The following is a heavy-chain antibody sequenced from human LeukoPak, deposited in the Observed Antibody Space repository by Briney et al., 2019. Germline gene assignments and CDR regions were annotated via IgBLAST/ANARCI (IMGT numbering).Heavy chain of an antibody. CDR3: ARRGIAVAGTLRNWFDP. J-gene: IGHJ5*02. CDR2: NYYSGNT. D-gene: IGHD6-19*01. Sequence: SQTLSLTCTVSGGSIISDNYYWSWIRQHPGKGLEWIGYNYYSGNTYFHPSLKSRVTISVDTSKNQFSLNLSSVTAADTAVYYCARRGIAVAGTLRNWFDPWGQGTLVTVSS. CDR1: GGSIISDNYY. V-gene: IGHV4-31*03.